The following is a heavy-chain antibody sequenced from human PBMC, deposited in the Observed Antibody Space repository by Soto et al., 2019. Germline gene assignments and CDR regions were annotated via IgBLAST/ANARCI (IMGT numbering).Heavy chain of an antibody. Sequence: QVQLQESGPGLVKPSETLSLTCTVSGGSISSYYWTWIRQPPGKGLEWIGFMYNSGSTHYNPSLKSRVTISLDTSKNQFSLNLRSVTAADTAVYYCASTGYHYGSGSYPLDYWGQGTLVTVSS. J-gene: IGHJ4*02. V-gene: IGHV4-59*08. CDR2: MYNSGST. CDR3: ASTGYHYGSGSYPLDY. CDR1: GGSISSYY. D-gene: IGHD3-10*01.